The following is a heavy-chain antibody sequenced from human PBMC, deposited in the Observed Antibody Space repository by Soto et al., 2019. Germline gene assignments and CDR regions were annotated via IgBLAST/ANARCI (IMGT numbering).Heavy chain of an antibody. D-gene: IGHD3-10*01. Sequence: SETLSLTCTVSGGSISSDYWSWIRQPPGKGLEWIGYIYYSGSTNYNPSLKSRVTISVDTSKNQFSLKLNSVTAADTAVYYCARHRDTYGSGDFDYWGQGTLVTVSS. J-gene: IGHJ4*02. CDR3: ARHRDTYGSGDFDY. CDR2: IYYSGST. CDR1: GGSISSDY. V-gene: IGHV4-59*08.